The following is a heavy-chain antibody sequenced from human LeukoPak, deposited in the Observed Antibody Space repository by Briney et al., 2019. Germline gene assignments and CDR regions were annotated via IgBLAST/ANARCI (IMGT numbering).Heavy chain of an antibody. D-gene: IGHD1-26*01. CDR1: GFTVSGNH. Sequence: GGSLRLSCAASGFTVSGNHMSWVRQSPEKGLEWVAIIESSGDTVYANSVKGRFTISRDNSKNTVSLQLNSLRAEDTAMYYCARATYSRYWYFDPWGRGTLVTVSS. J-gene: IGHJ2*01. CDR2: IESSGDT. V-gene: IGHV3-66*01. CDR3: ARATYSRYWYFDP.